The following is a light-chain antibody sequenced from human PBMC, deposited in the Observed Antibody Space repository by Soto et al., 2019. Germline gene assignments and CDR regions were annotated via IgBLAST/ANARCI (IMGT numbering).Light chain of an antibody. V-gene: IGKV1-9*01. CDR2: AAS. CDR3: QQLNTYPRT. J-gene: IGKJ3*01. CDR1: QGISSY. Sequence: IQLTQSPSSLSASVGDRVTITCRASQGISSYLAWYQQKPGKAPKLLIYAASTLQSGVPSRFSGSGSGTDFTLTISSLQPEYFATYYCQQLNTYPRTFGPGTKVDIK.